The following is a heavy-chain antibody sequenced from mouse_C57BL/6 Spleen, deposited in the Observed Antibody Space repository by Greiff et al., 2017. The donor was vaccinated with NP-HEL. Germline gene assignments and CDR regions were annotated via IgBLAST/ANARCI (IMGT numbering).Heavy chain of an antibody. CDR1: GYTFTSYW. J-gene: IGHJ4*01. CDR2: IDPNSGGT. CDR3: ARYYGSSYGHYYAMDY. Sequence: VQLQQPGAELVKPGASVKLSCKASGYTFTSYWMHWVKQRPGRGLEWIGRIDPNSGGTKYNEKFKSKATLTVDKPSSTAYMQLSSLTSEDSAVYYCARYYGSSYGHYYAMDYWGQGTSVTVSS. D-gene: IGHD1-1*01. V-gene: IGHV1-72*01.